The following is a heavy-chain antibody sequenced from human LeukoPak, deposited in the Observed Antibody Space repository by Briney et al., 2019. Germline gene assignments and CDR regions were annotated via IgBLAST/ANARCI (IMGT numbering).Heavy chain of an antibody. CDR3: ARLTNYDFWSGYYISN. V-gene: IGHV5-51*01. D-gene: IGHD3-3*01. CDR2: IYPGDSDT. CDR1: GYSFTSYW. J-gene: IGHJ4*02. Sequence: PGESLKISCKGSGYSFTSYWISWVRQMPGKGLEWMGIIYPGDSDTRYSPSFQGQVTISADKSISTAYLQWSSLKASDTAMYYCARLTNYDFWSGYYISNWGQGTLVTVSS.